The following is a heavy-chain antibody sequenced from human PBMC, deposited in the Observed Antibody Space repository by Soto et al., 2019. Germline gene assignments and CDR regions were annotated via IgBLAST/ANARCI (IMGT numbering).Heavy chain of an antibody. Sequence: GASVKVSCKASGYTFTSYGISWVRQAPGQGLEWMGWISAYNGNTNYAQKLQGRVTMTTDTSTSTAYMELRSLRSDDTAVYYCARYCSTTSCHSGPHYWGQGTLVTVSS. D-gene: IGHD2-2*01. CDR3: ARYCSTTSCHSGPHY. CDR1: GYTFTSYG. CDR2: ISAYNGNT. V-gene: IGHV1-18*01. J-gene: IGHJ4*02.